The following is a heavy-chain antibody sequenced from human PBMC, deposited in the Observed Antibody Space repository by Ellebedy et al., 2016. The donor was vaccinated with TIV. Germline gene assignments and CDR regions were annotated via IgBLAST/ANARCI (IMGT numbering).Heavy chain of an antibody. CDR1: GFVFKSYS. J-gene: IGHJ6*03. CDR3: ARPMFYYHYYMDV. CDR2: ISDRNSKR. D-gene: IGHD3-10*02. V-gene: IGHV3-21*01. Sequence: GGSLRLXXAASGFVFKSYSMNWVRQAPGKELEWVASISDRNSKRFYSDSVKGRFIISRDDATSSLFLEMNTLRVEDTAVYYCARPMFYYHYYMDVWGKGTTVIV.